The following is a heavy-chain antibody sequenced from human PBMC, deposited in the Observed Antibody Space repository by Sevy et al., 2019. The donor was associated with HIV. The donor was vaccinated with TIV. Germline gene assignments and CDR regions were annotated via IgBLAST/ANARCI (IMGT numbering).Heavy chain of an antibody. CDR1: GYSFTSHW. D-gene: IGHD3-22*01. J-gene: IGHJ4*02. V-gene: IGHV5-51*01. CDR2: IYPEDSET. CDR3: ATSRSGYFDSSGYYIY. Sequence: GESLKISCQGSGYSFTSHWIGWVRHMPGKGLEWMWIIYPEDSETRYSPSFQGQVTFSADNSISTAYLQWSSLKASDTAMYYCATSRSGYFDSSGYYIYWGQGTLVTVSS.